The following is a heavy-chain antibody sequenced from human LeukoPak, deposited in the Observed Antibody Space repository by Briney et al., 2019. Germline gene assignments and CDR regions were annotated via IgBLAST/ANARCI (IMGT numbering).Heavy chain of an antibody. V-gene: IGHV4-30-2*01. Sequence: SETLSLACTVSGASISSGVYYWSWIRQPPGKGLEWIGYIYHSGNTYYNPSLKSRVTISVDRSKNQFSLKLSSVTAADTAVYYCARARPPYDGSLFDPWGQGTLVTVSS. CDR3: ARARPPYDGSLFDP. D-gene: IGHD3-16*01. CDR1: GASISSGVYY. J-gene: IGHJ5*02. CDR2: IYHSGNT.